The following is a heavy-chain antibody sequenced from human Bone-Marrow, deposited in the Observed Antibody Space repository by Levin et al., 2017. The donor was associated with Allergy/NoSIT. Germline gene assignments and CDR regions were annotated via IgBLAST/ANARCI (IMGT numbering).Heavy chain of an antibody. CDR3: ARDSPSPTY. CDR2: ISSSSSYI. Sequence: SCAASGFTFSSYRMNWVHQAPGKGLEWVSSISSSSSYIYYADSVKGRFTISRDNAKNSLYLQMNSLRAEDTAVYYCARDSPSPTYWGQGTLVTVSS. CDR1: GFTFSSYR. V-gene: IGHV3-21*01. J-gene: IGHJ4*02.